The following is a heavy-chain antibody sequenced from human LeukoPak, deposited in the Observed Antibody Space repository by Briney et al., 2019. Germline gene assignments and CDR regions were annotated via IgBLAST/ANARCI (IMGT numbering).Heavy chain of an antibody. V-gene: IGHV4-59*11. CDR1: GGSISSHY. CDR3: ARAPRRYSYGYFDY. CDR2: IYYSGST. D-gene: IGHD5-18*01. Sequence: SETLSLTCTVSGGSISSHYWSWIRQPPGKGLEWIGYIYYSGSTNYNPSLKSRVTISVDTSKNQFSLKLSSVTAADTAVYYCARAPRRYSYGYFDYWGQGTLVTVSS. J-gene: IGHJ4*02.